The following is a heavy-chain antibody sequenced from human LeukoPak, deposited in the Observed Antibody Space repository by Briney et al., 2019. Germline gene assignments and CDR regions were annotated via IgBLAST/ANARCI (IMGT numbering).Heavy chain of an antibody. CDR1: GYTFTSYV. J-gene: IGHJ4*02. V-gene: IGHV1-8*01. CDR2: MNPNSGNT. CDR3: ARVVVGATIPHY. D-gene: IGHD1-26*01. Sequence: ASVKVSRKASGYTFTSYVINWVRQATGQGLEWMGWMNPNSGNTGYAQKFQGRVTMTRNTSISTAYMELSSLRSEDTAVYYCARVVVGATIPHYWGQGTLVTVSS.